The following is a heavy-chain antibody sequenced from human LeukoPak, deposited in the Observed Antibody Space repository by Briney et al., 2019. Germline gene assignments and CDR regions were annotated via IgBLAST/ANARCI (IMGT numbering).Heavy chain of an antibody. V-gene: IGHV7-4-1*02. CDR2: INTNTGNP. CDR3: ARGEVTMVRGVIVSWFDP. CDR1: GYTFTSYA. J-gene: IGHJ5*02. Sequence: ASVKVSCKASGYTFTSYAMNWVRQAPGQGLEWMGWINTNTGNPTYAQGFTGRFVFSLDTSVSTAYLQISSLKAEDTAVYYCARGEVTMVRGVIVSWFDPWGQGTLVTVSS. D-gene: IGHD3-10*01.